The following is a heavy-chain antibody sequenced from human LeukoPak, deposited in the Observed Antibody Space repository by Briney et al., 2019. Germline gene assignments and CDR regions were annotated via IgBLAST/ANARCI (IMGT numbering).Heavy chain of an antibody. CDR2: INSNRSNT. J-gene: IGHJ4*02. CDR3: GKMGTYYNAISGSNY. V-gene: IGHV3-64D*09. CDR1: GFTFSSYA. Sequence: GGSLRLSCSASGFTFSSYAMNWVRQAPGKGLEYVSAINSNRSNTYYSDSVKGRFTISRDNSKNTLYLQMSSLRAEDTAVYYCGKMGTYYNAISGSNYWGQGTLVTVSS. D-gene: IGHD3-22*01.